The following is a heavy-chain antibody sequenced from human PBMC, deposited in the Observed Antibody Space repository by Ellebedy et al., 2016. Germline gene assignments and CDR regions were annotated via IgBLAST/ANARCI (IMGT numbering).Heavy chain of an antibody. Sequence: GGSLRLSXAASGITFSSYPMSWVRQAPGKGLEWVSAIGGSGDSTYYADSVKGRFTISRDNSKSTLYLQMNGLRAEDSAIYYCAKDQNQSAWYGWFDSWGQGALVTVSS. CDR1: GITFSSYP. J-gene: IGHJ5*01. D-gene: IGHD6-19*01. CDR3: AKDQNQSAWYGWFDS. V-gene: IGHV3-23*01. CDR2: IGGSGDST.